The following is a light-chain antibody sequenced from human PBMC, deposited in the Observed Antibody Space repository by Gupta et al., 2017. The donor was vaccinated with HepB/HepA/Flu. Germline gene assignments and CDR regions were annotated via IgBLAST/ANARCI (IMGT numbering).Light chain of an antibody. CDR2: SNN. J-gene: IGLJ3*02. CDR3: AAWDDSLSGPNWV. V-gene: IGLV1-44*01. Sequence: HSLLPHPPLASPTPGPRVTISCSASTSNIGSNFVSWYQQVPGSAPKLLIYSNNQRPSGVPDRCSGSKSGTSASLAISGLQSDDEADYYCAAWDDSLSGPNWVFGGGTKVTV. CDR1: TSNIGSNF.